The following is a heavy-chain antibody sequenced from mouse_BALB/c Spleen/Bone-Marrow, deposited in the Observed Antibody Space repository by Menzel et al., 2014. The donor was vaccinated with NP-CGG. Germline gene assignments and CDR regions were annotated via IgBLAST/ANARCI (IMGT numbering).Heavy chain of an antibody. CDR3: ARYDYGVYFDY. Sequence: VQLQQSGAEVVKPAASVKLSCTASGFNIKDTYMHWVKQRPEQGLEWIGRIYPANGNTKYDPKFQGKTTITADTSSNTAYLQLSSLASEDTAVYYCARYDYGVYFDYWGQGTTLTVSS. V-gene: IGHV14-3*02. CDR1: GFNIKDTY. D-gene: IGHD2-4*01. J-gene: IGHJ2*01. CDR2: IYPANGNT.